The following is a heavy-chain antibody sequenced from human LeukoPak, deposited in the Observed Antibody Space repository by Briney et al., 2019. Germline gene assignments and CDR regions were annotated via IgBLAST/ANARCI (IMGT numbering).Heavy chain of an antibody. J-gene: IGHJ3*01. D-gene: IGHD6-19*01. CDR3: ARHSGQL. Sequence: PGGSLRLSCAASGFTFSSYNMNWVRQAPGKGLEWVSYISDSSTTIYYADSVKGRFTISRDNAKNSLYLQVNSLRAEDTAVYYCARHSGQLWGQGTMVTVSS. CDR1: GFTFSSYN. CDR2: ISDSSTTI. V-gene: IGHV3-48*01.